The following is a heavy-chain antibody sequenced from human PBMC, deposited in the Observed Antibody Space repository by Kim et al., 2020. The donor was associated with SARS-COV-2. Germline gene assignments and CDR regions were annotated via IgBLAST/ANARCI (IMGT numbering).Heavy chain of an antibody. CDR1: GGSFSGYY. CDR3: ARRLSKTSGWGSHYCDL. D-gene: IGHD3-10*01. J-gene: IGHJ1*01. Sequence: SETLSLTCAVYGGSFSGYYWSWIRQPPGKGLEWIGEINHSGRTNYNPSLKIRVTISVDTSKNQFSLKLTSVTAADTAVYYCARRLSKTSGWGSHYCDLWGQRILVTVSS. V-gene: IGHV4-34*01. CDR2: INHSGRT.